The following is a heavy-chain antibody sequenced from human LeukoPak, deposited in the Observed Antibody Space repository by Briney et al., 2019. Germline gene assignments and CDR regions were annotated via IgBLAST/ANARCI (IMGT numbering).Heavy chain of an antibody. CDR1: GVTFSIYG. D-gene: IGHD1-1*01. J-gene: IGHJ4*02. CDR3: ARSSLERHYSFDF. CDR2: ISASGGTT. V-gene: IGHV3-48*01. Sequence: GGSLRLSCAASGVTFSIYGMHWVRRAPGGGREWLSYISASGGTTYYADSVNGRFTISRDNAKNLLFLAMNSLRVDDKAMYFCARSSLERHYSFDFWGRGTLVTV.